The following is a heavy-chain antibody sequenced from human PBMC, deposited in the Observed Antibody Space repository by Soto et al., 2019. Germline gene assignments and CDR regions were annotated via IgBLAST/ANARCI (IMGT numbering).Heavy chain of an antibody. Sequence: PRGSLRLSCAASGVTFSNYWMTWVRQAPGKGLEWVANIKQDGSKKYYVDSVKGRFTISRDNAKNSLYLQMNSLRAEDTAVYYCAKRVWYFDLWGSGTLVTVSS. CDR3: AKRVWYFDL. CDR1: GVTFSNYW. V-gene: IGHV3-7*01. CDR2: IKQDGSKK. J-gene: IGHJ2*01.